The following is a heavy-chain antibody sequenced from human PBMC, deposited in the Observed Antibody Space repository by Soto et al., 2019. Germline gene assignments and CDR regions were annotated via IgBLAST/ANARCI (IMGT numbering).Heavy chain of an antibody. D-gene: IGHD6-13*01. V-gene: IGHV4-59*01. Sequence: SETLSLTCTVSGGSMSSYFWSWVRQPPGKGLEWIGYIYYSGSTDYNPSLKSRVTISVDTSKNQFSLKLSSVTAADTAVYYCARGASYSSNWPFDYWGQGTLVTVSS. J-gene: IGHJ4*02. CDR3: ARGASYSSNWPFDY. CDR2: IYYSGST. CDR1: GGSMSSYF.